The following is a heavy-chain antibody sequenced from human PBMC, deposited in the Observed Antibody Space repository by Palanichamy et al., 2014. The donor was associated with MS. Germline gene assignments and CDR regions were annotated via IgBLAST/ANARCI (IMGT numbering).Heavy chain of an antibody. D-gene: IGHD2-2*03. V-gene: IGHV4-59*08. Sequence: QASGPGLVKPSETLSLTCTVSGAPSVLITGAGSGSPQGRDWSGLAISLILGNTNYNPSLKSRVIISVERSKNQFSLQLSSVTAADTAVYYCARHIFRGECSSTSPSWDSYSRTCSDGFDIWGQGTMVTASS. CDR3: ARHIFRGECSSTSPSWDSYSRTCSDGFDI. CDR2: SLILGNT. J-gene: IGHJ3*02. CDR1: GAPSVLIT.